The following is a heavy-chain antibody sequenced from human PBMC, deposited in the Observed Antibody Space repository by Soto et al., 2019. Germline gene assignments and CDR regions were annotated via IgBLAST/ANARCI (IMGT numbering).Heavy chain of an antibody. V-gene: IGHV1-69*01. CDR1: GGTFSSYP. D-gene: IGHD2-21*01. Sequence: QVQLVQSGAEVKKPGSSVKVSCGASGGTFSSYPINWVRQAPGQGLEWMGGIIPFFGTSNYAQKFQGRVTITAHESTGTAYMELSSLRSEDTAVYYCARVRHITNYGMAVWGQGTTVTVSS. CDR3: ARVRHITNYGMAV. CDR2: IIPFFGTS. J-gene: IGHJ6*02.